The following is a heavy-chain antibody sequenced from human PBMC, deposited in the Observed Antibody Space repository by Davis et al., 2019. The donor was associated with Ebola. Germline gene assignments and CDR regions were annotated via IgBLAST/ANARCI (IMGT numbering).Heavy chain of an antibody. CDR1: GDSVSSHSVV. Sequence: SQTLSLTCAISGDSVSSHSVVWNWIRQSPSRGLEWLGRTYYRSKWYNDYAVSVKSRITINPDTSKNQFSLKLSSVTAADTAVYYCAREAGEYSSGWYTLWGQGTLVTVSS. V-gene: IGHV6-1*01. CDR2: TYYRSKWYN. D-gene: IGHD6-19*01. J-gene: IGHJ4*02. CDR3: AREAGEYSSGWYTL.